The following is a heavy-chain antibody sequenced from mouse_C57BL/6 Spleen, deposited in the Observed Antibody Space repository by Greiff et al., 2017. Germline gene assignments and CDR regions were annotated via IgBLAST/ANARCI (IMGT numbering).Heavy chain of an antibody. CDR2: ISSGGDYI. Sequence: EVMLVESGEGLVKPGGSLKLSCAASGFTFSSYAMSWVRQTPEKRLEWVAYISSGGDYIYYADTVKGRFTISRDNARNTLYLQMSSLKSEDTALYYCTRHYSNPWYFDVWGTGTTVTVSS. J-gene: IGHJ1*03. D-gene: IGHD2-5*01. CDR1: GFTFSSYA. V-gene: IGHV5-9-1*02. CDR3: TRHYSNPWYFDV.